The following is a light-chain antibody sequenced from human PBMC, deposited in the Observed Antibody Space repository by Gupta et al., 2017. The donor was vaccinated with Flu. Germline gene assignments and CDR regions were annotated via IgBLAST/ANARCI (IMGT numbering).Light chain of an antibody. CDR3: QQYATTPIT. J-gene: IGKJ2*01. V-gene: IGKV4-1*01. CDR1: QSIVYTTDHYTY. Sequence: NCDSSQSIVYTTDHYTYLAWYQQKPGQPPRMLISCASTRESGVPDRVSGSGSGTDFTLTISSLQAEDVAVYYCQQYATTPITFGQGTQLEIK. CDR2: CAS.